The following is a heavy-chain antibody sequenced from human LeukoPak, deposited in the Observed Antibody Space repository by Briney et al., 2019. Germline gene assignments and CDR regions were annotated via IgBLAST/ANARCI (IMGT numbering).Heavy chain of an antibody. Sequence: ASVRVSCMASGYTFTSYYMHWVRQAPGQGLEWMGIINPSGGSTSYAQKFQGRVTMTRDTSTSTVYMELSSLRSEDTAVYYCARGRPIVVVPAAPVYWGQGTLVTVSS. D-gene: IGHD2-2*01. V-gene: IGHV1-46*01. CDR3: ARGRPIVVVPAAPVY. CDR2: INPSGGST. CDR1: GYTFTSYY. J-gene: IGHJ4*02.